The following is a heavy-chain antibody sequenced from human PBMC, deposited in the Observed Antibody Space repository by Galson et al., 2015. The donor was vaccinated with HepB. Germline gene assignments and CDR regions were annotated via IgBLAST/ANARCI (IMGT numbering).Heavy chain of an antibody. CDR2: IYHSGST. V-gene: IGHV4-4*02. CDR3: ARSGAGLLWFGELPKHNHAFDI. Sequence: ETLSLTCAVSGGSISSSNWWSWVRQPPGKGLEWIGEIYHSGSTNYNPSLKSRVTISVDKSKNQFSLKLSSVTAADTAVYYCARSGAGLLWFGELPKHNHAFDIWGQGTMVTVSS. D-gene: IGHD3-10*01. CDR1: GGSISSSNW. J-gene: IGHJ3*02.